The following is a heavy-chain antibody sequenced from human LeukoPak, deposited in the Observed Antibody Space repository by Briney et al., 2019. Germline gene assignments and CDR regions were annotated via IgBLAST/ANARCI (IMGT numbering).Heavy chain of an antibody. CDR2: IYYNGSN. D-gene: IGHD6-19*01. V-gene: IGHV4-59*08. J-gene: IGHJ4*02. CDR3: ARQSRGIAVAGLDY. CDR1: GGSISSYY. Sequence: SETLSLTCIVSGGSISSYYWTWIRQPPGKGLEWIGYIYYNGSNNYNPSLKSRVTISVDTSKNQFSLKLNSVTAADTAVYYCARQSRGIAVAGLDYWGQGILVTVSS.